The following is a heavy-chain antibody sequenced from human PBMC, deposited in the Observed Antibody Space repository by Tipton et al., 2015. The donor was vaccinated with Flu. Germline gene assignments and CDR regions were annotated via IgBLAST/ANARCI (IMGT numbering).Heavy chain of an antibody. Sequence: QLVQSGGGLVQPGGSLRLSCAASGFSFKNYAMSWVRQAPGKGLEWVSGITGSGGNTYYADSVKGRFTISRDNSKNTLYLQMNSLRAEDTAVYYCGTYCGGDCYRAPIYYYGLDVWGQGTTVTASS. CDR1: GFSFKNYA. V-gene: IGHV3-23*04. J-gene: IGHJ6*02. CDR2: ITGSGGNT. D-gene: IGHD2-21*02. CDR3: GTYCGGDCYRAPIYYYGLDV.